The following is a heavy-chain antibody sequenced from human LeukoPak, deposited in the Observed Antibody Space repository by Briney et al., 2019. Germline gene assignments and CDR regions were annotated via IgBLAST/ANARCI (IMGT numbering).Heavy chain of an antibody. Sequence: GGSLRLSCSASGFTFSRYAMHWVRQAPGQGLEYVSAISSNGGSTYYADSVKGRFTISRDNSRNTLHLQMSSLRVEDTAVYYCVKDFSSGSYFDYWGQGTLVTVSS. D-gene: IGHD3-10*01. CDR2: ISSNGGST. CDR1: GFTFSRYA. V-gene: IGHV3-64D*06. J-gene: IGHJ4*02. CDR3: VKDFSSGSYFDY.